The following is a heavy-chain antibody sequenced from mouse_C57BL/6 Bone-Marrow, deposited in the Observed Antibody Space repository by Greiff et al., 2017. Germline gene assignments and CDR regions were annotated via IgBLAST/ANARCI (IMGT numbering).Heavy chain of an antibody. D-gene: IGHD1-1*01. CDR1: GYTFTSYW. CDR2: IDPADSYT. CDR3: AGYYGSPYYFDY. Sequence: QVQLQQPGAELVMPGASVKLSCKASGYTFTSYWMHWVKQRPGQGLEWIGDIDPADSYTNYNQKFKGKSTLTVDKSSSTAYMQLSSLTSEDSAVYDCAGYYGSPYYFDYWGQGTTLTVSS. V-gene: IGHV1-69*01. J-gene: IGHJ2*01.